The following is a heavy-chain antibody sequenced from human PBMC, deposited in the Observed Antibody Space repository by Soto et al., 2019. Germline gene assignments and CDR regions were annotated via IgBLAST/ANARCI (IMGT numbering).Heavy chain of an antibody. CDR2: IFYDGSNK. CDR1: GFTFSNFA. D-gene: IGHD1-26*01. CDR3: ARTYRTSFGNATEV. J-gene: IGHJ6*02. Sequence: GSLRLSCAVSGFTFSNFAIHWVRQAPGKGLEWVAVIFYDGSNKYYADSVKGRFTISRDKSNNTLYLQMNSLRAGDTAVYFCARTYRTSFGNATEVWGQGPTVTVSS. V-gene: IGHV3-30*01.